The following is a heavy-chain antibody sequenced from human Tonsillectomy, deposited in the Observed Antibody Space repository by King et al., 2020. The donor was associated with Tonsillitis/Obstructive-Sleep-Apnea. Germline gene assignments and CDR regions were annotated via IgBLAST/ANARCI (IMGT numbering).Heavy chain of an antibody. CDR3: ARGSITMVRGVVY. D-gene: IGHD3-10*01. Sequence: VQLVESGGGVVQPGRSLRLSCAASGFTFSSYGMHWVRQAPGKGLEWVAVIWYDGSNKYYADSVKGRFTISRDNSKNTLYLQMNSLRAEDTAVYYCARGSITMVRGVVYWGQGTLVSVSS. CDR1: GFTFSSYG. V-gene: IGHV3-33*01. J-gene: IGHJ4*02. CDR2: IWYDGSNK.